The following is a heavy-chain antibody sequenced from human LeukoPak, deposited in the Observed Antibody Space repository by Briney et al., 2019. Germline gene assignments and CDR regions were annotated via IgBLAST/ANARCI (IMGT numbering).Heavy chain of an antibody. CDR1: GVSISSYY. Sequence: SETLSLTCTVSGVSISSYYWSWLRQSPGKGLEWIGSLYRGGVTYYSPALKSRATMSMDTARNQFSLRLTSVTAADTAVYYCARADEYYYDNSGYYSDPYFDFWGQGTQLTVSS. D-gene: IGHD3-22*01. V-gene: IGHV4-59*04. J-gene: IGHJ4*02. CDR3: ARADEYYYDNSGYYSDPYFDF. CDR2: LYRGGVT.